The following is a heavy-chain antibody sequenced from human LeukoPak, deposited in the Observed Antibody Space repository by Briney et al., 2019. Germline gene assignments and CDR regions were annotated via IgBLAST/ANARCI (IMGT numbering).Heavy chain of an antibody. J-gene: IGHJ5*02. CDR2: ISSTSSTI. Sequence: PGRSLRLSCAASGFTFSGYSMNWVRQAPGKGLEWVSYISSTSSTIYYADSVKGRFTISRDNAKNSLYLQMNSLRAEDTAVYYCARERTVTTDWFDPWGQGTLVTVSS. CDR1: GFTFSGYS. CDR3: ARERTVTTDWFDP. V-gene: IGHV3-48*01. D-gene: IGHD4-17*01.